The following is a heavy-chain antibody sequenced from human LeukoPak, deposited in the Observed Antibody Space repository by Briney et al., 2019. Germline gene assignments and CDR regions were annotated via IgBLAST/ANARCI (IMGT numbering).Heavy chain of an antibody. CDR2: ISSSSSTI. D-gene: IGHD6-19*01. CDR3: ARHNAGYSSGWYY. Sequence: SGGSLRLSCAASGFTFSDYTMNWVRQAPGKGLEWVSYISSSSSTIYYADSVKGRFTISRDNAKNSLYLQMNSLRDEDTAVYYCARHNAGYSSGWYYWGQGTLVTVSS. CDR1: GFTFSDYT. V-gene: IGHV3-48*02. J-gene: IGHJ4*02.